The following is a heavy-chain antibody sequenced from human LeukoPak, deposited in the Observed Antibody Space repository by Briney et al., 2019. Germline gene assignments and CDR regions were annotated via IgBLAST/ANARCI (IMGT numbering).Heavy chain of an antibody. CDR1: GYSFTNYW. J-gene: IGHJ4*02. CDR2: IFPGDSDT. D-gene: IGHD2-15*01. V-gene: IGHV5-51*01. CDR3: ARSPGYCSGGTCHSDY. Sequence: GESLQISCKGSGYSFTNYWIGWVRQMPGKGLEWMGIIFPGDSDTRYSPSLQGQVTISVDKSSSTAYLQWSSLQASDTAMYYCARSPGYCSGGTCHSDYWGQGTLVTVSS.